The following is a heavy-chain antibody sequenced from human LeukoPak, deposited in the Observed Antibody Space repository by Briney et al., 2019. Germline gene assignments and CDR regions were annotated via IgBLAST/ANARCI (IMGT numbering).Heavy chain of an antibody. Sequence: PGGSLRLSCAASGFTFSSYGMHWVRQAPAKGLEWVAVIWYDGTNKYYADSVKGRFTISRDSSKNTLYLEMNSLRGEDTAVYYCVRGLRELPYWGQGTLVTVSS. CDR3: VRGLRELPY. D-gene: IGHD1-26*01. J-gene: IGHJ4*02. V-gene: IGHV3-33*01. CDR2: IWYDGTNK. CDR1: GFTFSSYG.